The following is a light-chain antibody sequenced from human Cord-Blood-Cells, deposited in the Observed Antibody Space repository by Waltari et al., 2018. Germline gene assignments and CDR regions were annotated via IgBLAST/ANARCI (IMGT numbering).Light chain of an antibody. CDR3: LLYYGGAWL. CDR2: STS. CDR1: TGAVTSGYY. J-gene: IGLJ3*02. V-gene: IGLV7-43*01. Sequence: QTVVTQEPSPTVSPAGTVTLTCASSTGAVTSGYYPNWFQQKPGQAHKQMRYSTSDTHSRTHARLSGSVLGGKAALTISGVQPKDGAEYHCLLYYGGAWLFGRGTKQTVL.